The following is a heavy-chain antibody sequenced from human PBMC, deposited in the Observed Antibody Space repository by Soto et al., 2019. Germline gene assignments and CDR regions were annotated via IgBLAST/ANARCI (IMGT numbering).Heavy chain of an antibody. CDR1: GFTFSNYD. J-gene: IGHJ6*02. Sequence: QVQLVESGGGVVQPGRSLRLSCAASGFTFSNYDIHWVRQAPGKGLEWVAVIWYDGSNKYDADSVKGRFTISRDNSKNTLYLQMNSRGAEDTAVYYCARARGDYGMDVWGQGTTVTVSS. V-gene: IGHV3-33*01. CDR2: IWYDGSNK. CDR3: ARARGDYGMDV. D-gene: IGHD4-17*01.